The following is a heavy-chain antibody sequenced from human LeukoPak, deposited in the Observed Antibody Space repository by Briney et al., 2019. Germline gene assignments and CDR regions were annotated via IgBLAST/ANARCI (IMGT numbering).Heavy chain of an antibody. V-gene: IGHV4-59*01. CDR1: GGSFSSYY. D-gene: IGHD3-22*01. CDR3: ARSSEGRYYYDSSGFSYYYYYMDV. J-gene: IGHJ6*03. Sequence: SGTLSLTCAVYGGSFSSYYWSWIRQPPGKGLEWIGYIYYSGSTYYNPSLRSRVTISVDTSKNQFSLKLSSVTAADTAVYYCARSSEGRYYYDSSGFSYYYYYMDVWGKGTTVTISS. CDR2: IYYSGST.